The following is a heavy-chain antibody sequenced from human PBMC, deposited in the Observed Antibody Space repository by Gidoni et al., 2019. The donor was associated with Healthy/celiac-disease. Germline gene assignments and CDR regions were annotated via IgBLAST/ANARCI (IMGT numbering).Heavy chain of an antibody. Sequence: QVQLVQSGAEVKTPGASVKVSCKASGYTFTSYGISWVRQAPGQGLEWMGWISAYNGNTNYAQKLQGRVTMTTDTSTSTAYMELRSLRSDDTAVYYCARDRGLLWFRERAQDDAFDIWGQGTMVTVSS. CDR2: ISAYNGNT. V-gene: IGHV1-18*01. CDR1: GYTFTSYG. D-gene: IGHD3-10*01. CDR3: ARDRGLLWFRERAQDDAFDI. J-gene: IGHJ3*02.